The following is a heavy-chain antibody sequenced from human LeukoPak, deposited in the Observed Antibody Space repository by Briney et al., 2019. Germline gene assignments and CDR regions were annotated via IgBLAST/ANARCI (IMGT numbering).Heavy chain of an antibody. D-gene: IGHD6-19*01. J-gene: IGHJ4*02. CDR3: AKDHSSGWDY. CDR1: GFTFSSYG. V-gene: IGHV3-30*18. CDR2: ISYDGSNK. Sequence: PGGSLRLSCAASGFTFSSYGTHWVRQAPGKGLEWVAVISYDGSNKYYADSVKGRFTISRDNSKNTLYLQMNSLRAEDTAVYYCAKDHSSGWDYWGQGTLVTVSS.